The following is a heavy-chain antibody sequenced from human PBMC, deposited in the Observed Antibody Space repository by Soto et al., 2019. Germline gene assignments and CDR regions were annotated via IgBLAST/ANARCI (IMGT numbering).Heavy chain of an antibody. CDR2: ISGYNGNT. J-gene: IGHJ6*02. D-gene: IGHD2-15*01. CDR1: GYTFTSYA. Sequence: ASVKVSCKASGYTFTSYAITWVRQAPGQGLEWMGWISGYNGNTKYAQKLQGRVTMTTDTSTSTAYMEMRSLRSDDAAVYYCARFSGGSYNTYYFYYGMDVWGQGTTVTVSS. CDR3: ARFSGGSYNTYYFYYGMDV. V-gene: IGHV1-18*04.